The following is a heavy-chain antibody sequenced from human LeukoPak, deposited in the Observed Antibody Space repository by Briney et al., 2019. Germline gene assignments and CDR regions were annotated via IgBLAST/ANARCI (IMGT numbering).Heavy chain of an antibody. CDR2: IIPILGIA. Sequence: PVKVSCKASGGTFSSYAISWVRQAPGQGLKWMGRIIPILGIANYAQKFQGRVTITADKSTSTAYMELSSLRSEDTAVYYCARGFSGSHAFDIWGQGTMVTVSS. D-gene: IGHD3-10*01. CDR3: ARGFSGSHAFDI. V-gene: IGHV1-69*04. CDR1: GGTFSSYA. J-gene: IGHJ3*02.